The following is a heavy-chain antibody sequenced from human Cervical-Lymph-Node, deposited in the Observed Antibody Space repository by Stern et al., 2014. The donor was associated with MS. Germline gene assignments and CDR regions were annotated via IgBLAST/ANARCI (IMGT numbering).Heavy chain of an antibody. CDR3: ARQTTAWASDV. V-gene: IGHV5-51*01. J-gene: IGHJ4*02. D-gene: IGHD1-14*01. CDR2: ICPDDSET. CDR1: GFKFSIYW. Sequence: VQLVQSGAELIRPGESLKISCKGSGFKFSIYWIAWVRQMPGKGLEWMVIICPDDSETRYSPSFQGQVTMSADKSTSTAYLQWSSLNASDTAMYFCARQTTAWASDVWGQGTLVTVSS.